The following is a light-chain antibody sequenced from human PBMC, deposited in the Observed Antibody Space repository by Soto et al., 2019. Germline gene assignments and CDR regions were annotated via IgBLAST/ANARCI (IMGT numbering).Light chain of an antibody. CDR3: QQYNSYSWT. J-gene: IGKJ1*01. Sequence: DIQMTQSPSTLSASVGDRVTITCRASQSISSWLAWYQQKPGKAPKLLIYDASSLESGVPSRFSGSGSVTEFTLTISSLQPDDFATYYCQQYNSYSWTFGQGTKVEIQ. V-gene: IGKV1-5*01. CDR2: DAS. CDR1: QSISSW.